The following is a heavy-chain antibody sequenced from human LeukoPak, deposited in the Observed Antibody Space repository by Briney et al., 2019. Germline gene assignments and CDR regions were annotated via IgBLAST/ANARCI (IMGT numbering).Heavy chain of an antibody. Sequence: PGGSLRLSCAASGFTFSSYSMNWVRQAPGKGLEWVSYISSSSSTIYYADSVKGRFTISRDNAKNSLYLQMNSLRAEDTAVYYCARVLVYSRDRVLDYWGQGTLVTVSS. CDR2: ISSSSSTI. J-gene: IGHJ4*02. CDR3: ARVLVYSRDRVLDY. CDR1: GFTFSSYS. V-gene: IGHV3-48*01. D-gene: IGHD5-18*01.